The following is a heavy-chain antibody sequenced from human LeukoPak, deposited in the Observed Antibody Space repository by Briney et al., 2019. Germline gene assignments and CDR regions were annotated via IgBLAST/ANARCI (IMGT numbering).Heavy chain of an antibody. CDR1: GGSFSNYY. Sequence: SETLSLTCAVYGGSFSNYYWSWIRQPPGKGLEWIGEINHSGNTNYNPSLKSRLTISVDTSKNQFSLKVSSVTAADTAVYYCVRGVRYFDYWGQGTLVIVSS. D-gene: IGHD3-10*01. CDR3: VRGVRYFDY. CDR2: INHSGNT. V-gene: IGHV4-34*01. J-gene: IGHJ4*02.